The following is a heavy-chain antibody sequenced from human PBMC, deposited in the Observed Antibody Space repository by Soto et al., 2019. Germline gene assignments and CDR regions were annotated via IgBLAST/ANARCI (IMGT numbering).Heavy chain of an antibody. J-gene: IGHJ6*02. V-gene: IGHV1-18*01. Sequence: QVQLVQSGAEVKKPGASVKVSCKASGYTFTSYGISWVRQAPGQGLERMGWISAYNGNTNYAQKLQGRVTMTTDTSTSTAYMELRSLRSDDTAVYYCARDRHITIFGVVITGDYYYYGMDVWGQGTTVTVSS. D-gene: IGHD3-3*01. CDR3: ARDRHITIFGVVITGDYYYYGMDV. CDR1: GYTFTSYG. CDR2: ISAYNGNT.